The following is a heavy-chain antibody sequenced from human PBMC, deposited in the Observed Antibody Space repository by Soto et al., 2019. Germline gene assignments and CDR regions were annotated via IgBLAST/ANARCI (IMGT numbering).Heavy chain of an antibody. Sequence: ASVKVSCTASGYTFTSYGTIWVRQAPGQGLEWMGWISAHNGNTNYAQKLQGRVTMTTDTSTSTASMELRSLRSDDTAVYYCARDSRTEGGYYFDYWGQGTLVTVSS. CDR1: GYTFTSYG. D-gene: IGHD2-8*02. CDR2: ISAHNGNT. V-gene: IGHV1-18*01. CDR3: ARDSRTEGGYYFDY. J-gene: IGHJ4*02.